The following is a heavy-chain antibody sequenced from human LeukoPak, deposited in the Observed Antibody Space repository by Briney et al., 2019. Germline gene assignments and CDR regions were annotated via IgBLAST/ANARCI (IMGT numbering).Heavy chain of an antibody. CDR1: GFTFSNYA. CDR2: IGYDGSNK. V-gene: IGHV3-30*02. Sequence: GGSLRLSCAASGFTFSNYAIHWVRQAPGKGLEWVAFIGYDGSNKDYADSVKGRFTISSDNSRTTLYMQMNSLRAEDTAVYYCVKWTSNGDAFDIWGQGQWSPSLQ. CDR3: VKWTSNGDAFDI. J-gene: IGHJ3*02. D-gene: IGHD2-8*01.